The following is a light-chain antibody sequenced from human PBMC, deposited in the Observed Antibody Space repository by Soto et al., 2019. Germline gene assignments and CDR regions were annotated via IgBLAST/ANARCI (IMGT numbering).Light chain of an antibody. CDR1: QSFSNTY. CDR3: QQYGSSPLT. Sequence: EIVLTQSPGTLSLSPGERATLSCRASQSFSNTYLAWYQQKPGQAPSLLIYGTSNRATGIPDRFSGSGSGTDFTLTISRLEPEDFAVYYCQQYGSSPLTFGGGTKVDI. V-gene: IGKV3-20*01. CDR2: GTS. J-gene: IGKJ4*01.